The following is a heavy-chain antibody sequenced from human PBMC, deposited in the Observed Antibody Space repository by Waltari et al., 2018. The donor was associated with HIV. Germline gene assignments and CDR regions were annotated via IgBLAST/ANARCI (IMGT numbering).Heavy chain of an antibody. Sequence: QLQLQESGPGLVKPSETLSLTCTVSGGSISSSSYYWGWIRQHPGKGLEWIGSIYYSGSTYYNPSLKSRVTISVDTSKNQFSLKLSSVTAADTAVYYCARLGEEVAVAGTGAWYFDLWGRGTLVTVSS. J-gene: IGHJ2*01. V-gene: IGHV4-39*01. CDR3: ARLGEEVAVAGTGAWYFDL. CDR1: GGSISSSSYY. D-gene: IGHD6-19*01. CDR2: IYYSGST.